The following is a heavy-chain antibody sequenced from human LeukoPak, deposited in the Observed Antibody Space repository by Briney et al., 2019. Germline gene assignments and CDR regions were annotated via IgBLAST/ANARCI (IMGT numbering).Heavy chain of an antibody. J-gene: IGHJ6*03. CDR3: ARAPDRYCSGGTCYASHYYYMDV. Sequence: KPSETLSLTCTVSGGSISNSYWGWIRQPPGKGLGWIGYIYYNGNTNYNPSLKSRVTISLDTSKNQFSLKLSSVTAADTAVYYCARAPDRYCSGGTCYASHYYYMDVWGKGTTVTVSS. V-gene: IGHV4-59*01. CDR1: GGSISNSY. CDR2: IYYNGNT. D-gene: IGHD2-15*01.